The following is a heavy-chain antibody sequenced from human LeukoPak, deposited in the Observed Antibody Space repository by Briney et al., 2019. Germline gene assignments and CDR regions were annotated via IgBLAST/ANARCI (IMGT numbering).Heavy chain of an antibody. CDR3: ARNLEYCTNGVCYNWFDP. V-gene: IGHV3-13*01. D-gene: IGHD2-8*01. CDR2: IGTAGGT. Sequence: GGSLRLSCAASGFTFSSYDMHWVRQATGKGLEWVSAIGTAGGTYYPGSVKGRFTISRENAKNSLYLQMNSLRAGDTAVYYCARNLEYCTNGVCYNWFDPWGQGTLVTVSS. CDR1: GFTFSSYD. J-gene: IGHJ5*02.